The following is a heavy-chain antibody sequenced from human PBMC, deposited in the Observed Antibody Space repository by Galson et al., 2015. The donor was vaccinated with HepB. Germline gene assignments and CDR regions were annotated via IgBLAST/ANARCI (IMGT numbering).Heavy chain of an antibody. CDR2: IYSGGMT. D-gene: IGHD6-13*01. CDR3: ARAIYSSNQKYYFYYYMVG. J-gene: IGHJ6*03. Sequence: SLRLSCAASGFSVSNNYMTWVRQAPGKGLEWVSVIYSGGMTYYADSVTGRFTISRDNSKNTVYLQMNSLSAEDTAVYYCARAIYSSNQKYYFYYYMVGWGKGTTVTVSS. CDR1: GFSVSNNY. V-gene: IGHV3-53*01.